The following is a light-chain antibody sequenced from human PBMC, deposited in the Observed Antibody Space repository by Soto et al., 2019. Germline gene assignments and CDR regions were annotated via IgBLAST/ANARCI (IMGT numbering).Light chain of an antibody. CDR2: KAS. Sequence: DIQMTQSPSSLSASVGDRVTITCRASQSISSYLNWYQQKPGKAPKLLIYKASTLKSGVPSRFSGSGSGTEFTLTISSLQPDDFATYYCQQYPWTFGQGTKVDIK. CDR3: QQYPWT. J-gene: IGKJ1*01. CDR1: QSISSY. V-gene: IGKV1-5*03.